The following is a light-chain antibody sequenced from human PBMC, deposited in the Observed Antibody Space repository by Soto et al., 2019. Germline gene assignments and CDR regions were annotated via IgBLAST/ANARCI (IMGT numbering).Light chain of an antibody. CDR3: CSYAGSSTLYV. V-gene: IGLV2-23*02. CDR2: EVN. J-gene: IGLJ1*01. CDR1: SSDIGTYNL. Sequence: ALTQPASVSGSPGQSITISCTGTSSDIGTYNLVSWYQQHPGKAPKLMIYEVNKRPSGVSDRFSGSKSGNTASLTISGLQAEDEADYYCCSYAGSSTLYVFGTGTRSPS.